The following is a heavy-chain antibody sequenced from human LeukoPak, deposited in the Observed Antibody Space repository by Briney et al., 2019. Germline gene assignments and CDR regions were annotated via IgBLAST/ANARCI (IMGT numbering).Heavy chain of an antibody. V-gene: IGHV4-4*02. CDR1: GGSISSSNW. CDR2: IYHSGST. J-gene: IGHJ4*02. D-gene: IGHD4-23*01. CDR3: VRHGNLLSPFGY. Sequence: SETLSLTCAVSGGSISSSNWWSRVRQPPGKGLEWIGEIYHSGSTNYNPSLKSRVTISVDKSKNQFSLKLSSVTAADTAVYYCVRHGNLLSPFGYWGQGTLVIVSS.